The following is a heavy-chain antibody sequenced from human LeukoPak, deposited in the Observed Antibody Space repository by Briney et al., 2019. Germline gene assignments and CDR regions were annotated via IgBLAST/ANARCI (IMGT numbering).Heavy chain of an antibody. D-gene: IGHD1-26*01. J-gene: IGHJ4*02. CDR2: IYYSGST. CDR3: AGESPWELLGFDY. Sequence: PSETLSLTCTVSGGSIGSYYWSWIRQPPGKGLEWIGYIYYSGSTNYNPSLKSRVTISVDTSKNQFSLKLSSVTAADTAVYYCAGESPWELLGFDYWGQGTLVTVSS. V-gene: IGHV4-59*01. CDR1: GGSIGSYY.